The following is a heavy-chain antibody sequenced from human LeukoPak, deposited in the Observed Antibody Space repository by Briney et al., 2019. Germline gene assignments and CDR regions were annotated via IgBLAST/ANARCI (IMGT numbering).Heavy chain of an antibody. J-gene: IGHJ4*02. D-gene: IGHD3-22*01. CDR2: IIPILGIA. CDR3: ARDSTPVPHYYYDSSGYHFDY. Sequence: ASVKVSCKASGGTFSSYAISWVRQAPGQGLGWMGRIIPILGIANYAQKFQGRVTITADKSTSTAYMELSSLRSEDTAVYYCARDSTPVPHYYYDSSGYHFDYWGQGTLVTVSS. CDR1: GGTFSSYA. V-gene: IGHV1-69*04.